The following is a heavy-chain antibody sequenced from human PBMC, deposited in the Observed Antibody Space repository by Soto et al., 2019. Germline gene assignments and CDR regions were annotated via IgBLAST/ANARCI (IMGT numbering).Heavy chain of an antibody. J-gene: IGHJ4*02. CDR2: IYPGDSDT. V-gene: IGHV5-51*01. D-gene: IGHD1-26*01. Sequence: PGESLKISCQGSGYSFTSYWIGWVRQMPGKGLEWMGIIYPGDSDTRNSPSFQGQVTISADKYISTAYLQWSSLKASDTAMYYCATLPHPREYFDYWGQGTLVTVSS. CDR3: ATLPHPREYFDY. CDR1: GYSFTSYW.